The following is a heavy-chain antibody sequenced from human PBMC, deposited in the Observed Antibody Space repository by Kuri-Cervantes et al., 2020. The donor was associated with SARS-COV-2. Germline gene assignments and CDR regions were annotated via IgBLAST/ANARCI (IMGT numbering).Heavy chain of an antibody. CDR1: GFTFSSYA. Sequence: LSLTCAASGFTFSSYAMHWVRQAPGKGLEWVAVISYDGSNKYYADSVKGRFTISRDNSKNTLYLQMNSLRAEGTAVYYCASSTVTTGSYYFDYWGQGTLVTVSS. CDR3: ASSTVTTGSYYFDY. D-gene: IGHD4-17*01. J-gene: IGHJ4*02. V-gene: IGHV3-30-3*01. CDR2: ISYDGSNK.